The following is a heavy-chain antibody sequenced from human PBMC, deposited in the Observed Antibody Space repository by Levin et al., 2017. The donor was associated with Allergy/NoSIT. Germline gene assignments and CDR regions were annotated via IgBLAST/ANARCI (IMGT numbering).Heavy chain of an antibody. CDR3: ASLDLRYFDWLTDDAFDI. J-gene: IGHJ3*02. D-gene: IGHD3-9*01. V-gene: IGHV3-30-3*01. Sequence: PGGSLRLSCAASGFTFSSYAMHWVRQAPGKGLEWVAVISYDGSNKYYADSVKGRFTISRDNSKNTLYLQMNSLRAEDTAVYYCASLDLRYFDWLTDDAFDIWGQGTMVTVSS. CDR2: ISYDGSNK. CDR1: GFTFSSYA.